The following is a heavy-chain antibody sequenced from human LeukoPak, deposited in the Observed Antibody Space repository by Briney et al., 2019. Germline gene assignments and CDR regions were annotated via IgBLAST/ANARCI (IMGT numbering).Heavy chain of an antibody. Sequence: GGSLRLSCAASGFTFSYYSMNWVRQAPGKGLEWVSYISSSTSTIYYADSVKGRFTISRDNAKNSLYLQMSSLRAEDTAVYYCASTVDYWGQGTLVTVSS. CDR3: ASTVDY. J-gene: IGHJ4*02. CDR2: ISSSTSTI. CDR1: GFTFSYYS. V-gene: IGHV3-48*01.